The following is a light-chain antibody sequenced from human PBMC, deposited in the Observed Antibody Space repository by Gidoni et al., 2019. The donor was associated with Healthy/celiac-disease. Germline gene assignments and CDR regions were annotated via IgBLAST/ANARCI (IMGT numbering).Light chain of an antibody. CDR3: RSYTSSSAQV. CDR2: EVS. CDR1: SSAVGDYNH. Sequence: QAALPHPPSVLRPPRQSITISCTGTSSAVGDYNHPSWYQQHPGKAPTLVIYEVSNRPSGVSIRFSGSKSGYTASLTLSGLQAEDEADYYCRSYTSSSAQVFGGGTKLTVL. J-gene: IGLJ2*01. V-gene: IGLV2-14*01.